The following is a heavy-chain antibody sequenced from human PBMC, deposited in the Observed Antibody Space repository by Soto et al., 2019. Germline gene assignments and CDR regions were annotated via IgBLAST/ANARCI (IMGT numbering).Heavy chain of an antibody. CDR3: AKDTSSGPTGECLDI. Sequence: GGSLRLSCAASVFTFSSYAMSWVRQAPGKGLEWVSAISGSGGSTYYADSVKGRFTISRDNSKNTLYLQMNSLRAEDTAVYYCAKDTSSGPTGECLDIWGQGTMVTVSS. CDR2: ISGSGGST. V-gene: IGHV3-23*01. CDR1: VFTFSSYA. J-gene: IGHJ3*02. D-gene: IGHD6-19*01.